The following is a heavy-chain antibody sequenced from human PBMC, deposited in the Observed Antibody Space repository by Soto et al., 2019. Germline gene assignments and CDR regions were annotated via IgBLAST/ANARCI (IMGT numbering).Heavy chain of an antibody. V-gene: IGHV4-59*01. CDR1: GDSISAYS. D-gene: IGHD5-12*01. J-gene: IGHJ4*02. CDR3: AREGNLGRWLQPLDF. CDR2: IHYNGNT. Sequence: PSETLSLTCTVSGDSISAYSWIWVRQPPGKGLEWIGNIHYNGNTKYSPSLKSRVTMSVDTSKNHFSLRLISVTAADTAIYFCAREGNLGRWLQPLDFWGQGTLVTVSS.